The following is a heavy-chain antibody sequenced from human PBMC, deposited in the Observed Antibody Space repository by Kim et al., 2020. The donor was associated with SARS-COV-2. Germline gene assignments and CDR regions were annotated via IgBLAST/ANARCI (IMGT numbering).Heavy chain of an antibody. CDR3: ARDSAIAAAGTGVFDY. CDR2: INAGNGNT. Sequence: ASVKVSCKASGYTFTSYAMHWVRQAPGQRLEWMGWINAGNGNTKYSQKFQGRVTITRDTSASTAYMELSSLRSEDTAVYYCARDSAIAAAGTGVFDYWGQGTLVTVSS. J-gene: IGHJ4*02. CDR1: GYTFTSYA. V-gene: IGHV1-3*01. D-gene: IGHD6-13*01.